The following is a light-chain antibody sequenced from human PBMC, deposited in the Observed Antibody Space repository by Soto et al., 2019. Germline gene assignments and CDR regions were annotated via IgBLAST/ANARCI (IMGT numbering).Light chain of an antibody. CDR3: QSFESRRGGFF. J-gene: IGLJ1*01. Sequence: QSVLTQPPSVSGAPGQRVTISCTGSSSNIGAGYDVHWYQQLPGTAPKLLIYGNSNRPSGVPDRFSGSKSGPSASLAITGPPGGGGANFFRQSFESRRGGFFFGTGTKVPVL. CDR2: GNS. CDR1: SSNIGAGYD. V-gene: IGLV1-40*01.